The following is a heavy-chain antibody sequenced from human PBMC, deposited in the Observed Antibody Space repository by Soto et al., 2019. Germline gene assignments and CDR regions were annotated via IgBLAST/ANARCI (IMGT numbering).Heavy chain of an antibody. CDR3: ARRGYSTSSAGDYYYYYGMDV. D-gene: IGHD6-6*01. CDR2: INAGNGNT. J-gene: IGHJ6*02. CDR1: GYTFTSYA. Sequence: QVQLVQSGAEVKRPGASVKVSCKPSGYTFTSYAIHWVRQAPGQRLEWMGWINAGNGNTRYSQKFQGRVTITRDTSASTAYMELGSLRSEDTAVYYCARRGYSTSSAGDYYYYYGMDVWGQGTTVTVSS. V-gene: IGHV1-3*01.